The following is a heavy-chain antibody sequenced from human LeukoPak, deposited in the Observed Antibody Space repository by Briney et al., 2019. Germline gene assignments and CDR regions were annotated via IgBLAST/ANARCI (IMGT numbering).Heavy chain of an antibody. Sequence: GGSLRLSCAASGFTFNDYSMHWARQAPGKGLEWVSGISWDSGSIGYADSVKGRFSISRDNAKNSLYLQMDSLNPEDTAVYYCAKGLLWSEVYYYYGMDVWGQGTTVTVSS. CDR2: ISWDSGSI. D-gene: IGHD3-10*01. V-gene: IGHV3-9*01. J-gene: IGHJ6*02. CDR1: GFTFNDYS. CDR3: AKGLLWSEVYYYYGMDV.